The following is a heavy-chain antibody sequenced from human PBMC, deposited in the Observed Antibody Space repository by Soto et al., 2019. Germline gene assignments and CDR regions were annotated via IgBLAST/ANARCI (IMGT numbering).Heavy chain of an antibody. J-gene: IGHJ6*02. V-gene: IGHV3-53*01. CDR2: ISSGGST. CDR3: ARDGPNYAMDV. CDR1: GFTVSSKY. Sequence: EVQLVESGGGLIQPGESLRLSCAASGFTVSSKYMSWVRQAPGKGLEWVSVISSGGSTFYADSVKGRFTISRDNSKNTLYLQMSSLRAEDTAVYYCARDGPNYAMDVWGQGPTVTVSS.